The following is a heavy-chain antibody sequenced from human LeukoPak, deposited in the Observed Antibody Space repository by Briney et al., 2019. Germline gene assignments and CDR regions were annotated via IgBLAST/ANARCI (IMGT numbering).Heavy chain of an antibody. J-gene: IGHJ6*02. D-gene: IGHD3-10*01. CDR2: INPSGGST. Sequence: ASVKVSCKASGYTFTSYYMHWVRQAPGQGLEWMGIINPSGGSTSYAQKFQGRVTMTRDTSTSTVYTELSSLRSEDTAVYYCARVPGPYGSGSYYTNYGMDVWGQGTTVTVSS. CDR1: GYTFTSYY. V-gene: IGHV1-46*01. CDR3: ARVPGPYGSGSYYTNYGMDV.